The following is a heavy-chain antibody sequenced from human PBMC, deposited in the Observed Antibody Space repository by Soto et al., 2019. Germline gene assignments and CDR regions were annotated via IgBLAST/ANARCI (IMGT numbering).Heavy chain of an antibody. Sequence: GGSLRLSCAASGFPFSSYGMHWVRQAPGKGLEWVAVIWYDGSNKYYADSVKGRFTISRDNSKNTLYLQMNSLRAEDTAVYSCPRAHNFWSVNPPSSFASWGQGPLVPSPQ. CDR2: IWYDGSNK. D-gene: IGHD3-3*01. CDR3: PRAHNFWSVNPPSSFAS. V-gene: IGHV3-33*01. J-gene: IGHJ4*02. CDR1: GFPFSSYG.